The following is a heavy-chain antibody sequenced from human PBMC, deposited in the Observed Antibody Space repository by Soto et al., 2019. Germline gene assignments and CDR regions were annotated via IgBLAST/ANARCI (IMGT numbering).Heavy chain of an antibody. D-gene: IGHD3-16*01. CDR2: ISGSGDNP. V-gene: IGHV3-23*01. Sequence: EVQLLESGGGLVQPGESLRLSCAASGFTFSNYAMSWIRQAPGKGLEWVSSISGSGDNPYHADSVKGRLTISRDNSQSTLYLQMTSLRAEDTAVYYCAKDSGGKNTDTFDDGGQGTLVTVSS. J-gene: IGHJ4*02. CDR1: GFTFSNYA. CDR3: AKDSGGKNTDTFDD.